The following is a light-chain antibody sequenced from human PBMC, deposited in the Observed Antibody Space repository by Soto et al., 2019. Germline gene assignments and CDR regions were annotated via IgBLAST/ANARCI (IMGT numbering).Light chain of an antibody. CDR1: QNVNNW. CDR3: QQYNTYWT. CDR2: DAS. V-gene: IGKV1-5*01. Sequence: DIQMTQFASALSASVGDRVTITCRAGQNVNNWLAWYQHKPGKAPQLLIYDASVLETGVPSRFSGSGSGTEFTLAISGLQSDDFATYSCQQYNTYWTFGPGTKVDTK. J-gene: IGKJ1*01.